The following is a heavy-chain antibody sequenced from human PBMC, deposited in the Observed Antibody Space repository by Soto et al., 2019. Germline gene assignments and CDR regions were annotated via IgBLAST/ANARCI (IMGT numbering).Heavy chain of an antibody. V-gene: IGHV1-18*01. CDR3: ARGGMTTVPHSDLDY. D-gene: IGHD4-17*01. J-gene: IGHJ4*02. CDR2: ISAYNGNT. CDR1: GYTFTSYG. Sequence: ASVKVSCKASGYTFTSYGISWVRQAPGQGLEWMGWISAYNGNTNYAQKLQGRVTMTTDTSTSTAYMELRSLRSDDTAVYYCARGGMTTVPHSDLDYWGQGTLVTVSS.